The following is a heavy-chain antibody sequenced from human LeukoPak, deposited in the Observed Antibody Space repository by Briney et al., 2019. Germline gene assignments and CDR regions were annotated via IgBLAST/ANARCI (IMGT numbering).Heavy chain of an antibody. CDR2: FSRSGPDT. J-gene: IGHJ4*02. D-gene: IGHD6-13*01. CDR1: GFTFGSSA. CDR3: AKGSLGSWYYFDY. V-gene: IGHV3-23*01. Sequence: GGSLRLSCSASGFTFGSSAMSWVRQAPGKGPEWVSTFSRSGPDTYYADSVKGRFTIFRDNSKNTLYLQMNSLRAEDTAVYYCAKGSLGSWYYFDYWGQGTMVTVSS.